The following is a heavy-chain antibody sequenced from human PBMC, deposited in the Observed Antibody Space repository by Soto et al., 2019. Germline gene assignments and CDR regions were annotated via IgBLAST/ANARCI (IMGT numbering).Heavy chain of an antibody. CDR1: GFTFSTYS. CDR3: ARATGDYYYIDV. Sequence: PGGSLRLSCAASGFTFSTYSMTWVRQAPGKGLEWVATISNDGGSTNYADSVKGRFTVSRDNSKSTLYLQMNSLRDDDTAVYYCARATGDYYYIDVWGKGTTVTVSS. J-gene: IGHJ6*03. V-gene: IGHV3-23*01. CDR2: ISNDGGST.